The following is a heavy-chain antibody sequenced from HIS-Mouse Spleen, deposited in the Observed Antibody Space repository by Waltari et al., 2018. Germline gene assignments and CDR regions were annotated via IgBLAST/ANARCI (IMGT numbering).Heavy chain of an antibody. CDR3: AREIPYSSSWYDWYFDL. J-gene: IGHJ2*01. D-gene: IGHD6-13*01. V-gene: IGHV4-39*07. CDR2: IYYSGST. CDR1: GGSIRTTRYY. Sequence: QLQLQESGPGLVKPSETLSLPCTVPGGSIRTTRYYWGWIRQPPGKGLEWIGSIYYSGSTYYNPSLKSRVTISVDTSKNQFSLKLSSVTAADTAVYYCAREIPYSSSWYDWYFDLWGRGTLVTVSS.